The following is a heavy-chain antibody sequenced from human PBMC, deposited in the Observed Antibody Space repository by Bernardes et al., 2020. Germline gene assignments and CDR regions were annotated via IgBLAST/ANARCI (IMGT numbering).Heavy chain of an antibody. J-gene: IGHJ5*02. CDR1: GGSFSGYY. D-gene: IGHD6-13*01. Sequence: SAPLFPTGAGYGGSFSGYYWSWIRPPPGKGLEWIGEINHSGSTNYNPSLKSRVSISVDTSKNQFSLKLSSVTAADTAVYYCARRHSSKHWFDPWGQGTLVTVSS. CDR2: INHSGST. CDR3: ARRHSSKHWFDP. V-gene: IGHV4-34*01.